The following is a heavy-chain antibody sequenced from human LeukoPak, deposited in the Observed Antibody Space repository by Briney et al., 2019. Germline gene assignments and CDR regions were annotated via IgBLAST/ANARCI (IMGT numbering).Heavy chain of an antibody. CDR3: ARSDYDILTGYH. CDR2: IYYSGST. J-gene: IGHJ4*02. CDR1: GVSISGSGYY. D-gene: IGHD3-9*01. V-gene: IGHV4-61*05. Sequence: ASETLSLTCAVSGVSISGSGYYLGWIRQPPGKGLEWIGYIYYSGSTNYNPSPKSRVAISVDTSKNQFSLKLSSVTAADTAVYYCARSDYDILTGYHWGQGTLVTVSS.